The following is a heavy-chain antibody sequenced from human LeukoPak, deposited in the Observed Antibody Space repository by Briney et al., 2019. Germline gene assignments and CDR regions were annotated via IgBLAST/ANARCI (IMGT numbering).Heavy chain of an antibody. CDR2: IIPIFGTA. V-gene: IGHV1-69*05. CDR1: GGTFSSYA. J-gene: IGHJ4*02. D-gene: IGHD5-18*01. Sequence: SSVKVSCKASGGTFSSYAIGWVRQAPGQGLEWMGRIIPIFGTANYAQKFQGRVTITTDESTSTAYMELSSLRSEDTAVYYCATERGYSYGSRFYFDYWGQGTLVTVSS. CDR3: ATERGYSYGSRFYFDY.